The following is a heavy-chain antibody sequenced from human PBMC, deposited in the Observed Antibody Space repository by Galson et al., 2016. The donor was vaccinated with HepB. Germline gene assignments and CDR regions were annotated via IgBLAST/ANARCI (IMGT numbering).Heavy chain of an antibody. CDR1: GYNFTSYW. J-gene: IGHJ4*02. CDR2: IDPDDSYS. CDR3: ARLSSTYFDY. V-gene: IGHV5-10-1*01. Sequence: QSGAEVKKSGESLQISCKASGYNFTSYWINWVRQEPGKGLEWVGRIDPDDSYSNYNPSIQGHVTISADKSTTTAYLQWSSLKASDTAMYYCARLSSTYFDYWGQGTLVTVSS.